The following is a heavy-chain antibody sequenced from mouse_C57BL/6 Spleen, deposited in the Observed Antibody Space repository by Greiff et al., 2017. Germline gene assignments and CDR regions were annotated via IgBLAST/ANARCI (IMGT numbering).Heavy chain of an antibody. Sequence: VQLQQPGAELVRPGSSVKLSCKASGYTFTSYWMHWVKQRPIQGLEWIGNIDPSDSETHYNQKFKDKATLTVDKSSSTAYMQLSSLTSEDSAVYYCARMSYDYDLYYFDYWGQGTTLTVSS. V-gene: IGHV1-52*01. J-gene: IGHJ2*01. CDR2: IDPSDSET. D-gene: IGHD2-4*01. CDR3: ARMSYDYDLYYFDY. CDR1: GYTFTSYW.